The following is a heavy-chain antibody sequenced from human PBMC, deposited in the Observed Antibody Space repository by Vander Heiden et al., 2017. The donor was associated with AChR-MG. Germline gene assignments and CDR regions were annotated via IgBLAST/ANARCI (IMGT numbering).Heavy chain of an antibody. CDR3: ARLMTTVTYVNWFDP. D-gene: IGHD4-4*01. CDR2: IYPGDSDT. V-gene: IGHV5-51*01. Sequence: EVQLVQSGAEVKKPGAPLKISCKGSGYSFTSYWIGWVRQMPGEGLEWMGIIYPGDSDTRYSPSVQGQVTISADKSISTAYLQWSSLKASDTAMYYCARLMTTVTYVNWFDPWGHGTLVTVSS. CDR1: GYSFTSYW. J-gene: IGHJ5*02.